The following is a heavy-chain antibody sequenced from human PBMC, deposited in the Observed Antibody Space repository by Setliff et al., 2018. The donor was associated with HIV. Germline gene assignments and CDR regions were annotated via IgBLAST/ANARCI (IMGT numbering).Heavy chain of an antibody. CDR1: GDSISSYY. Sequence: SETLSLTCTVSGDSISSYYWSWIRQPPGKGLEWIGYIYTSGSTDYNPSLKSRVTISVDTSKNQFSLNLSSVTAADTAVYYCARYDYGDFDYWGQGTPVTVSS. D-gene: IGHD4-17*01. CDR2: IYTSGST. CDR3: ARYDYGDFDY. V-gene: IGHV4-4*08. J-gene: IGHJ4*02.